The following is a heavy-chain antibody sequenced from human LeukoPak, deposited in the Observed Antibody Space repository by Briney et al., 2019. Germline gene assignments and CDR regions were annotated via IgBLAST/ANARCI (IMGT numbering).Heavy chain of an antibody. D-gene: IGHD6-19*01. CDR2: IYTSGST. J-gene: IGHJ4*02. Sequence: SETLSLTCTVSGGSISSYYWSWIRQPAGKGLEWIGRIYTSGSTNYNPSLKSRVTMSVDTSKNQLSLKLSSVTAADTAVYYCASTRSSGWYLYYFDYWGQGTLVTVSS. V-gene: IGHV4-4*07. CDR1: GGSISSYY. CDR3: ASTRSSGWYLYYFDY.